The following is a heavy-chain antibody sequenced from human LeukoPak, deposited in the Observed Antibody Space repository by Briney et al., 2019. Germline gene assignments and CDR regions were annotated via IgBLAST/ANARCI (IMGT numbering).Heavy chain of an antibody. CDR2: ISSSGSTI. CDR3: GRAPGYGSGSSRFDP. V-gene: IGHV3-11*01. Sequence: PGGSLRLSCAASGFTFSDYYMSWIRQAPGKGLEWVSYISSSGSTIYYADSVKGRFTISRDNAKNSPYLQMNSLRAEDTAVYYCGRAPGYGSGSSRFDPWGQGTLVTVSS. D-gene: IGHD3-10*01. CDR1: GFTFSDYY. J-gene: IGHJ5*02.